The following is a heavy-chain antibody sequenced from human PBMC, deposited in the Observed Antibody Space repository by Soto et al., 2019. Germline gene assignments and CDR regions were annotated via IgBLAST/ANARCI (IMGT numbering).Heavy chain of an antibody. V-gene: IGHV3-23*01. CDR2: ISGSGGST. CDR1: GFTFSSYA. Sequence: EVQLLESGGGLVQPGGSLRLSCAASGFTFSSYAMSWVRQAPGKGLEWVSAISGSGGSTYYADSVKGRFTISRDNSKNALYLQMNRLRGEDTAVYYCAKDAPGGDRWSVYWGQGTMVTVSS. D-gene: IGHD2-21*02. J-gene: IGHJ4*02. CDR3: AKDAPGGDRWSVY.